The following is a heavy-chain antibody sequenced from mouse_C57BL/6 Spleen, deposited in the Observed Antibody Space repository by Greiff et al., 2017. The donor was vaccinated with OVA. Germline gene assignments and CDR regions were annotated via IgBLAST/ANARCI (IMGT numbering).Heavy chain of an antibody. D-gene: IGHD1-3*01. CDR1: GYAFSSSW. CDR3: ARVSGNYRYFDV. J-gene: IGHJ1*03. CDR2: IYPGDGDT. V-gene: IGHV1-82*01. Sequence: QVQLQQSGPELVKPGASVKISCKASGYAFSSSWMNWVKQRPGKGLEWIGRIYPGDGDTNYNGKVKGKATLTADKSSSTAYMQLSSLTSEDSAVYFCARVSGNYRYFDVWGTGTTVTVSS.